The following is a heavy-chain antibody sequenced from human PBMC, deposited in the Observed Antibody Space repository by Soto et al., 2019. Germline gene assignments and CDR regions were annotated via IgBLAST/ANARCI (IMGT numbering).Heavy chain of an antibody. CDR2: VSSGGGGT. J-gene: IGHJ4*02. V-gene: IGHV3-23*01. Sequence: GGSLRLSCAASGFIFSNYAMSWVRQAPGKGLEWVSTVSSGGGGTYYADSVKGRFTIFRDSSKDTLYLQMNSLRAEDTAVYYCAKGEYRYAFLFAYWGQGTLVTVSS. CDR1: GFIFSNYA. D-gene: IGHD5-18*01. CDR3: AKGEYRYAFLFAY.